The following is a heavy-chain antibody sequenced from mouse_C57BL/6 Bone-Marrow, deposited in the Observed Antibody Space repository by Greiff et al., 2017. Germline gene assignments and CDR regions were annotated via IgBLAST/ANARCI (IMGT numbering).Heavy chain of an antibody. CDR1: GYTFTSYW. D-gene: IGHD1-1*01. CDR3: TKIPSVVPYAMDY. Sequence: EVQLQESGTVLARPGASVKMSCKTSGYTFTSYWMHWVKQRPGQGLEWIGAIYPGNSDTSYNQKFKGKAKLTAVTSASTAYMELSSLTNEDSAVYYCTKIPSVVPYAMDYWGQGTSVTVSS. J-gene: IGHJ4*01. V-gene: IGHV1-5*01. CDR2: IYPGNSDT.